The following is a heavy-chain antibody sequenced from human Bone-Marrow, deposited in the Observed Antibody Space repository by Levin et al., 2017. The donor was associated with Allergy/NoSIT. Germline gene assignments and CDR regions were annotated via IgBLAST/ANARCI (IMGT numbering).Heavy chain of an antibody. CDR3: ARELVTTMTTVFDL. V-gene: IGHV1-2*02. CDR2: INPNSGDT. D-gene: IGHD4-17*01. J-gene: IGHJ4*02. Sequence: ASVKVSCKASGYSFTANYMHWVRQAPGQGLEWMGWINPNSGDTNSAQTFQGRVTMTRDTSINTAHLELRRLRSDDTAIYYCARELVTTMTTVFDLWGQGTLVTVSS. CDR1: GYSFTANY.